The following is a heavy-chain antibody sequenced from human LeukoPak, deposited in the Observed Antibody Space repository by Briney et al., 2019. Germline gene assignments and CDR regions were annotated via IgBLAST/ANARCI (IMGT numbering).Heavy chain of an antibody. CDR2: ISSSSSYI. Sequence: GGSLRLSCAASGFTFSSYSMNWVRQAPGKGLEWVSSISSSSSYIYYADSVKGRFTISRGNAKNSLYLQMNSLRAEDTAVYYCASADSSAGGYGGQGTLVTVSS. D-gene: IGHD3-22*01. CDR3: ASADSSAGGY. V-gene: IGHV3-21*01. CDR1: GFTFSSYS. J-gene: IGHJ4*02.